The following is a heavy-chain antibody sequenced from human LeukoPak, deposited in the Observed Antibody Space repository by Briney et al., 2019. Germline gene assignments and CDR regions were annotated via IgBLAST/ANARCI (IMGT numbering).Heavy chain of an antibody. CDR2: IFYDGSNK. CDR3: ARDQALYFSYGDY. D-gene: IGHD2/OR15-2a*01. Sequence: SGGSLRLSCAASGFTFSNYGMHWVCQAPGKGLEWLAAIFYDGSNKYYADTVKGRFTISRDNSKNTLYLQVNSLRAEDTAVYYCARDQALYFSYGDYWGQGTLVTVSS. CDR1: GFTFSNYG. V-gene: IGHV3-33*01. J-gene: IGHJ4*02.